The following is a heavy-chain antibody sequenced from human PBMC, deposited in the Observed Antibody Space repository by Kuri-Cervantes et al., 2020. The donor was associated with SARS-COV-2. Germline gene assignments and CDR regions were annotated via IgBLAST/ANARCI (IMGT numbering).Heavy chain of an antibody. J-gene: IGHJ6*01. D-gene: IGHD6-19*01. CDR3: ARDMGAEWLVRDYYGMDV. V-gene: IGHV1-69*06. CDR1: GGTFGRYV. CDR2: IIPLFGTA. Sequence: SVKVSCKASGGTFGRYVLSWVRQAPGQGLEWMGGIIPLFGTANYVQKFQGRVTITADKSTRTAYMELSSLRSEDTAVYYCARDMGAEWLVRDYYGMDVWGQGNTV.